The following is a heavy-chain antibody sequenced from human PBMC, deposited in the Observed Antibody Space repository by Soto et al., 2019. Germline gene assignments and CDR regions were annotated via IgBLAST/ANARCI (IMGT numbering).Heavy chain of an antibody. Sequence: PSETLSLTCTVSGGSISSGVYYWSWIRHHPGKGLEWIGYIYYSGSTYYNPSLKSRVTISVDTSKNQFSLKLSSVTAADTAVYYCARASYDFWSGYYSPDYYYYGMDVWGQGATVTVSS. V-gene: IGHV4-31*03. CDR3: ARASYDFWSGYYSPDYYYYGMDV. J-gene: IGHJ6*02. D-gene: IGHD3-3*01. CDR2: IYYSGST. CDR1: GGSISSGVYY.